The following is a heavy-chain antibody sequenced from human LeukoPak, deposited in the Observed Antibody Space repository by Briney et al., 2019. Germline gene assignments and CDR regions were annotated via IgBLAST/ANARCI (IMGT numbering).Heavy chain of an antibody. CDR3: ARVLKQSNWFDP. CDR1: GGFISSYY. V-gene: IGHV4-59*01. D-gene: IGHD6-19*01. Sequence: SETLSLTCTVSGGFISSYYWSWIRQPPGKGLEWIGYIYYSGSTNYNPSLKSRVTISVDTSKNQFSLKLSSVTAADTAVYYCARVLKQSNWFDPWGQGTLVTVS. CDR2: IYYSGST. J-gene: IGHJ5*02.